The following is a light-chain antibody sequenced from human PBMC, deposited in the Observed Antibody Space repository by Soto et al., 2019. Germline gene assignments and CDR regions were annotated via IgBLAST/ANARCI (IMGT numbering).Light chain of an antibody. CDR1: QSVTNY. CDR3: QQYGSSPFT. V-gene: IGKV3-20*01. CDR2: GSS. Sequence: EIFLTQSPDTLSLSPGERATLTCRASQSVTNYIAWYQQRPGQAPRLLISGSSIRATGIPKRFSGSASGTNFTLTISSLEPEDFAVFYCQQYGSSPFTFGPGTKVDIK. J-gene: IGKJ3*01.